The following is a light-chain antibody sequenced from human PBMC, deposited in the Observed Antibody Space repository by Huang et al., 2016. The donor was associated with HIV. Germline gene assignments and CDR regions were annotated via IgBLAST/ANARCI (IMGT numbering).Light chain of an antibody. CDR1: QSLSSH. CDR3: QQYNDWPLT. CDR2: CVS. V-gene: IGKV3-15*01. J-gene: IGKJ1*01. Sequence: EIVMTQSPATLSVSPGERVTLSCRASQSLSSHLDWYQQKRGQAPLLLIFCVSTRATDIPARFSGSGSGTDFTLTINSLQSEDFATYYCQQYNDWPLTFGQGTEVEIK.